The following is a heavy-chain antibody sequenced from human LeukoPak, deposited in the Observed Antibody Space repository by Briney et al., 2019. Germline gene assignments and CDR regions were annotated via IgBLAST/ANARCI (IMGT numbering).Heavy chain of an antibody. D-gene: IGHD6-13*01. CDR1: GFTFSSYS. Sequence: GGPLRLSCAASGFTFSSYSMNWVRQAPGRGLEWVSSISSSSSYIYYADSVKGRFTISRDNAKNSLYLQMNGLRAEDTAVYYCARESTPGIAAAGLFDYWGQGTLVTVSS. V-gene: IGHV3-21*01. CDR2: ISSSSSYI. J-gene: IGHJ4*02. CDR3: ARESTPGIAAAGLFDY.